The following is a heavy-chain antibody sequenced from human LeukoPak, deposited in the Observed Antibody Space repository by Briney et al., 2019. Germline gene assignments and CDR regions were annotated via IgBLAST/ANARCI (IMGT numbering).Heavy chain of an antibody. CDR2: ISAYNGNT. Sequence: ASVTVSCTVSGYTFTSYGISWVRQAPGQGLEGMGWISAYNGNTNYAQKLQGRVTMTTDTSTSTTYMELRSLRSDDTAVYYCARRGVPAATNYFDYWGQGTLVTVSS. J-gene: IGHJ4*02. CDR3: ARRGVPAATNYFDY. V-gene: IGHV1-18*04. D-gene: IGHD2-2*01. CDR1: GYTFTSYG.